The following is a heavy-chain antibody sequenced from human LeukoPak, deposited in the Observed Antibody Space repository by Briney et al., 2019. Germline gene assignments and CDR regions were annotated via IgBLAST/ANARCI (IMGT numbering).Heavy chain of an antibody. D-gene: IGHD3-22*01. CDR1: GFTFSSYA. CDR3: AKDSILQVLGYYDSSGSPS. J-gene: IGHJ5*02. V-gene: IGHV3-23*01. CDR2: ISGSGSST. Sequence: HPGGSLRLSCAASGFTFSSYAMSWVRQAPGKGLEWVSGISGSGSSTYYADSVKGRFTISRDNSKNTLYLQMNSLRAEDTAVYYCAKDSILQVLGYYDSSGSPSWGQGTLVTVSS.